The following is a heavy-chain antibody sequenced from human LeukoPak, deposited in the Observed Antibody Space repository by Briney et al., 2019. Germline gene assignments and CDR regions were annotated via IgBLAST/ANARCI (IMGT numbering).Heavy chain of an antibody. J-gene: IGHJ4*02. V-gene: IGHV1-24*01. Sequence: ASVKVSCKDSGYTLTELSMHWVRQAPGKGLEWMGGFDPEDGETIYAQKFQGRVTMTEDTSTDTAYMELSSLRSEDTAVYYCARDLPGIVGATSFDYWGQGTLVTVSS. CDR1: GYTLTELS. D-gene: IGHD1-26*01. CDR3: ARDLPGIVGATSFDY. CDR2: FDPEDGET.